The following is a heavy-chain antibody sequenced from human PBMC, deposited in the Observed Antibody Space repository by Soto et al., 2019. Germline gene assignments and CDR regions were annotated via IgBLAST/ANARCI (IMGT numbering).Heavy chain of an antibody. CDR1: ACTFITDA. CDR2: ISGSVGST. CDR3: AKAEFFSYWY. D-gene: IGHD3-10*01. Sequence: ERSLRHPYTGSACTFITDAISWVLQAPWKGLEWVSAISGSVGSTYYADSVKGRFTISRDNSKNTLYLQMNSLRAEDTAVYYCAKAEFFSYWY. V-gene: IGHV3-23*01. J-gene: IGHJ2*01.